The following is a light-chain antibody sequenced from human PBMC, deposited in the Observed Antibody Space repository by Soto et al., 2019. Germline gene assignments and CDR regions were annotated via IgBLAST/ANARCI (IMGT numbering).Light chain of an antibody. CDR2: GAS. V-gene: IGKV3-15*01. Sequence: EIVMTQSPDTLSVSPGERATLSCRASQSVSSNLAWYQQKPGQAPRRLIYGASTRATGIPVRFSGSGSGTEFTLTISSLQAEDFAVYYCQQYNNWPPWTFGPGTKVDIK. CDR3: QQYNNWPPWT. J-gene: IGKJ3*01. CDR1: QSVSSN.